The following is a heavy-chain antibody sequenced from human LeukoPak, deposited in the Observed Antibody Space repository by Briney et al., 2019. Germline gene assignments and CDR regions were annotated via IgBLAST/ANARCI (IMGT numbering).Heavy chain of an antibody. CDR1: GGTFSSYA. CDR3: AKDWRDIVVAALDY. Sequence: ASVKVSCKASGGTFSSYAISWVRQAPGQGLEWMGGIIPIFGTANYAQKFQGRVTITADESTSTAYMELSSLRAEDTAVYYCAKDWRDIVVAALDYWGQGTLVTVSS. CDR2: IIPIFGTA. D-gene: IGHD2-2*01. J-gene: IGHJ4*02. V-gene: IGHV1-69*01.